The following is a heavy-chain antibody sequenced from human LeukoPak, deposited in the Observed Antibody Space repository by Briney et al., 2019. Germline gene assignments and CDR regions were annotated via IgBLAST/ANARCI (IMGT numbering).Heavy chain of an antibody. Sequence: SETLSLTCTVSGYSISSGYYYGCFRHPPPRGLQWIGSILHSGSTYYNPSLKSRVTISADTSKNQFSLKLSSVTAADTAVYYCARLYSGSFHAFDIWGQGTMVTASS. V-gene: IGHV4-38-2*02. D-gene: IGHD1-26*01. J-gene: IGHJ3*02. CDR3: ARLYSGSFHAFDI. CDR1: GYSISSGYY. CDR2: ILHSGST.